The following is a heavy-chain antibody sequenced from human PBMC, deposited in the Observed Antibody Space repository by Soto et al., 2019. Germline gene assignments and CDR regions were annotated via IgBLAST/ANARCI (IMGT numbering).Heavy chain of an antibody. D-gene: IGHD6-13*01. V-gene: IGHV4-39*01. J-gene: IGHJ4*02. CDR1: GGSISSSSYY. CDR2: IYYSGST. CDR3: ARLSTIRRYSSTD. Sequence: QLQLQESGPGLVKPSETLSLTCTVSGGSISSSSYYWGWIRQPPGKGLEWIGSIYYSGSTYYNPSLKSRVTISVDTSKNQFSLKLSSVTAADTAVYSCARLSTIRRYSSTDWGQGTLVTVSS.